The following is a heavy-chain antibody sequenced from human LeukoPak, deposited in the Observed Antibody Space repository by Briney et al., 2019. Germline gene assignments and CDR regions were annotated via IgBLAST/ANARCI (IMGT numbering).Heavy chain of an antibody. CDR3: ARDRWGSSGYFGY. V-gene: IGHV3-53*01. CDR1: GFTVSSNY. CDR2: IYSGGST. J-gene: IGHJ4*02. D-gene: IGHD3-22*01. Sequence: GGSPRLSCAASGFTVSSNYMSWVRQAPGKGLEWVSVIYSGGSTYYADSVKGRFTISRDNSKNTLYLQMNSLRAEDTAVYYCARDRWGSSGYFGYWGQGTLVTVSS.